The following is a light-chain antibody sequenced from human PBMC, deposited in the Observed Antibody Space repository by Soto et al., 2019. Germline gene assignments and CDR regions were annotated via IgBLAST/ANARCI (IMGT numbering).Light chain of an antibody. V-gene: IGKV3-15*01. Sequence: EIVMTQSPATLSVSPGERATLSCRASQSVSSNLAWYPQKPGQAPRLLIYGASTRATGIPARFSGSGSGTEFTLTIGRLQSEDFAVYYCQQYNNWSPLTFGGGTKVEIK. J-gene: IGKJ4*01. CDR2: GAS. CDR1: QSVSSN. CDR3: QQYNNWSPLT.